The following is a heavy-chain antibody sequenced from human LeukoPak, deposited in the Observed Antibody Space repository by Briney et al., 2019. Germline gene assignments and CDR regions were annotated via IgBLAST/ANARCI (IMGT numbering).Heavy chain of an antibody. CDR3: ARSSGWYDY. CDR1: GFTFTTYW. V-gene: IGHV3-74*01. D-gene: IGHD6-19*01. Sequence: GGSLRLSCAASGFTFTTYWMHWVRQAPGKGPVWVSGINSDGSSTTYADSVKGRFTISRDNAKNTLYLQMNSLRDEDTAVYHCARSSGWYDYWGQGTLVTVSS. J-gene: IGHJ4*02. CDR2: INSDGSST.